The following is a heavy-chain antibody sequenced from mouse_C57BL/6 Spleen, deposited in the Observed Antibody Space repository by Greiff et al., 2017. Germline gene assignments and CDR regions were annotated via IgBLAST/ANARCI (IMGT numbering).Heavy chain of an antibody. V-gene: IGHV1-80*01. CDR2: IYPGDGDT. CDR1: GYAFSSYW. CDR3: ARRDYGNYGGYFDV. J-gene: IGHJ1*03. D-gene: IGHD2-1*01. Sequence: QVQLQQSGAELVKPGASVKISCKASGYAFSSYWMTWVKQRPGTGLEWIGQIYPGDGDTNSNGQFTGKATLTADKSSSTAYMLRSSLPSEDSAVYFCARRDYGNYGGYFDVWGTGTTVTVSS.